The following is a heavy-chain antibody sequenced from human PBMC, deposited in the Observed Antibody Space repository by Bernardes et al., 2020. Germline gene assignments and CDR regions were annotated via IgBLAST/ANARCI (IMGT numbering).Heavy chain of an antibody. Sequence: GGSLRLSCAASGFTFSSYGMHWVRQAPGKGLEWVAVIWYDGSNKYYADSVKGRFTISRDNSKNTLYLQMNSLRAEDTAVYYCARDYNPPTGGMDVWGQGTTVTVSS. CDR2: IWYDGSNK. CDR3: ARDYNPPTGGMDV. J-gene: IGHJ6*02. D-gene: IGHD1-1*01. CDR1: GFTFSSYG. V-gene: IGHV3-33*01.